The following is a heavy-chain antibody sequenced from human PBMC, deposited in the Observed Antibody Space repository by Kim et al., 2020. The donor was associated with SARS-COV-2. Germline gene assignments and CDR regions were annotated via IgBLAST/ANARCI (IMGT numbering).Heavy chain of an antibody. V-gene: IGHV3-30*04. J-gene: IGHJ5*02. CDR2: MSYDGRKK. D-gene: IGHD3-9*01. CDR1: GFTFSSYA. Sequence: GGSLRLSCVGSGFTFSSYAFHWVRQAPGKGLEWLTVMSYDGRKKFDADSVKGRFSISRDNSKKTVYLQMNSIRPEDTAVYYCARDRSSDIDLWGQGTLVTVSS. CDR3: ARDRSSDIDL.